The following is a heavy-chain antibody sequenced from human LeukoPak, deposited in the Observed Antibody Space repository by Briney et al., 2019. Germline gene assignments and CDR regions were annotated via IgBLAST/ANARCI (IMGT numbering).Heavy chain of an antibody. J-gene: IGHJ4*02. CDR2: IRFDGIDK. CDR1: GFTFSPYG. V-gene: IGHV3-30*02. CDR3: AKGRYYGSGSWNFDY. Sequence: GGSLRLSCAASGFTFSPYGMHWVRQAPGKGLEWVAFIRFDGIDKYYADSVKGRFTISRDNSKNALYLQMNTLRAEDTAIYYCAKGRYYGSGSWNFDYWGRGTLVTVSS. D-gene: IGHD3-10*01.